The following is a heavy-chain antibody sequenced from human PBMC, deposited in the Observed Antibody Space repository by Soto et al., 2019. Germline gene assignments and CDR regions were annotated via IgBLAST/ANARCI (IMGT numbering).Heavy chain of an antibody. CDR1: GGTFSSYA. CDR2: IIPISDTT. Sequence: QVQLVQSGAEVKKPGSSVKVSCKASGGTFSSYAISWVRQAPGQGLEWMGGIIPISDTTNYAQKFQGRVTITADDSTSKAYMELSSLRSEDTAVYYCARSQGSSTSLEIYYYYYYGMEVWGQGTTVTVSS. V-gene: IGHV1-69*01. J-gene: IGHJ6*02. CDR3: ARSQGSSTSLEIYYYYYYGMEV. D-gene: IGHD2-2*01.